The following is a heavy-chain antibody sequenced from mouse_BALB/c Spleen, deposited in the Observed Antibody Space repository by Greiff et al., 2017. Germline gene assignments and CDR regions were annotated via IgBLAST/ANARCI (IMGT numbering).Heavy chain of an antibody. V-gene: IGHV5-4*02. Sequence: EVKLVESGGGLVKPGGSLKLSCAASGFTFSDYYMYWVRQTPEKRLEWVATISDGGSYTYYPDSVKGRFTISRDNAKNNLYLQMSSLKSEDTAMYYCARDSPITTVVAPYYAMDYWGQGTSVTVSS. CDR3: ARDSPITTVVAPYYAMDY. D-gene: IGHD1-1*01. CDR2: ISDGGSYT. J-gene: IGHJ4*01. CDR1: GFTFSDYY.